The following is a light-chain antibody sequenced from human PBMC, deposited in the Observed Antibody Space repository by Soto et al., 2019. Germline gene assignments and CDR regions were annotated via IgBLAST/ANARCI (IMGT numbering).Light chain of an antibody. CDR1: QSVSSN. J-gene: IGKJ2*01. CDR2: GAS. V-gene: IGKV3-15*01. Sequence: EIVMTQSPATLSVSPGERATLSCRASQSVSSNLAWYQQKPGQAPRLLLYGASTRATGIPARFSGSGSGTEVTLTISSLQSEDFAVYYCQQYNNGLPYTFGQGTKLEIK. CDR3: QQYNNGLPYT.